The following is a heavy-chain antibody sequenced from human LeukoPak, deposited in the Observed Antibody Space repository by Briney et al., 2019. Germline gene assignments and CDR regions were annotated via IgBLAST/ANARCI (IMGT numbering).Heavy chain of an antibody. J-gene: IGHJ6*03. Sequence: GESLKISCKGSGYSFTNYWIGWVRQMPGKGLEWMGIIYPGDSDTRYSPSFQGHVTISADKSISTAYLQWSSLKASGTAMYYCARHGVYDFWSGPDYYYYYMDVWGKGTTVTVSS. CDR3: ARHGVYDFWSGPDYYYYYMDV. CDR1: GYSFTNYW. CDR2: IYPGDSDT. V-gene: IGHV5-51*01. D-gene: IGHD3-3*01.